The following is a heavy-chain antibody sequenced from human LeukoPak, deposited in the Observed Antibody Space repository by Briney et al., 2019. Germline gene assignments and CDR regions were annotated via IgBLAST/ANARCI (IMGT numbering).Heavy chain of an antibody. V-gene: IGHV3-48*03. Sequence: PGGSLRLSCAASGFTFSSYEMNWVRQAPGKGLEWVSYISSIGSTIYYADSVKGRFTISRDNAKNSPYLQMNSLRAEDTALYYCARVPYYYDSSGYILTYYFDYWGQGTLVTVSS. CDR3: ARVPYYYDSSGYILTYYFDY. J-gene: IGHJ4*02. D-gene: IGHD3-22*01. CDR1: GFTFSSYE. CDR2: ISSIGSTI.